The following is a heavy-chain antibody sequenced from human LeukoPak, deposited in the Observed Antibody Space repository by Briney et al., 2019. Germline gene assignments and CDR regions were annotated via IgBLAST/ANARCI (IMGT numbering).Heavy chain of an antibody. CDR2: ISGSGGST. CDR1: GFTFSDYY. CDR3: AKEPYSGSRHFQH. J-gene: IGHJ1*01. D-gene: IGHD1-26*01. Sequence: GGSLRLSCAASGFTFSDYYMSWVRQAPGKGLEWVSAISGSGGSTYYADSVKGRFTISRDNSKNTLYLQMNSLRAEDTAVYYCAKEPYSGSRHFQHWGQGTLVTVSS. V-gene: IGHV3-23*01.